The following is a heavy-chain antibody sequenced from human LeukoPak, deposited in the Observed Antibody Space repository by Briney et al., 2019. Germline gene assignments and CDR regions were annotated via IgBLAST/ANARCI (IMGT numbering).Heavy chain of an antibody. Sequence: GGSLRLSCAASGFIFSSYEMSWVRQAPGKGLEWVSYISSSGRTMYYADSVKGRFTVSRDNAKNSLYLQMNSLRVEDTAVYYCARGSTLGSCTSSSCHNWFDPWGQGTLVTVSS. CDR2: ISSSGRTM. CDR1: GFIFSSYE. J-gene: IGHJ5*02. V-gene: IGHV3-48*03. D-gene: IGHD2-2*01. CDR3: ARGSTLGSCTSSSCHNWFDP.